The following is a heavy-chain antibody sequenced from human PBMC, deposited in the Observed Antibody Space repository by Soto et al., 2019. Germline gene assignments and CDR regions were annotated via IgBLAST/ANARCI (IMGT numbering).Heavy chain of an antibody. J-gene: IGHJ6*02. CDR2: ISAYNGNT. CDR1: GYTFTSYG. D-gene: IGHD4-4*01. CDR3: ARDEVTTGVYYYYGMDV. Sequence: ASVKVSCKASGYTFTSYGISWVRQAPGQGLEWMGWISAYNGNTNYAQKLQGRVTMTTDTSTSTAYMELRSLRSDDTAVYYCARDEVTTGVYYYYGMDVWGQGTTVTVSS. V-gene: IGHV1-18*01.